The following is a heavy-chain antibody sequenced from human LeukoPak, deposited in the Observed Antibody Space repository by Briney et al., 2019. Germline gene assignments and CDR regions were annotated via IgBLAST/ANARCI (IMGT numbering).Heavy chain of an antibody. J-gene: IGHJ3*02. Sequence: GESLKISCKGSGYSFTSYWIGWVRQMPGKGLEWMGIIYPGDSDTRYSPSLQGQVTISADKSISTAYLQWSSLKASDTAMYYCARANTMIVVADAFDIWGQGTMVTVSS. CDR3: ARANTMIVVADAFDI. D-gene: IGHD3-22*01. CDR1: GYSFTSYW. V-gene: IGHV5-51*01. CDR2: IYPGDSDT.